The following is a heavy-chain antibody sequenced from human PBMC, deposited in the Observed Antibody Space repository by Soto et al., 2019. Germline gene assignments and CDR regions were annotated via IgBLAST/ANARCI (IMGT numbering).Heavy chain of an antibody. CDR1: GYTFTGNY. CDR2: LNPRSGAT. CDR3: VKGGGVDEVTTTRVVFDY. J-gene: IGHJ4*02. D-gene: IGHD4-17*01. Sequence: QVQLVQSGAEVKKSGASVKVSCKASGYTFTGNYIHWMRQAPGQGPEWMGWLNPRSGATDYAQKFQGRVTITRDTSISTAYMDLSRLTSDDTAMYYCVKGGGVDEVTTTRVVFDYWGQGTPLTVSS. V-gene: IGHV1-2*02.